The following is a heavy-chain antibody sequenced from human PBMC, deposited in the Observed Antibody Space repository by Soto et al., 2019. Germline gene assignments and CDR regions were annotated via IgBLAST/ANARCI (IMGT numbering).Heavy chain of an antibody. D-gene: IGHD2-15*01. V-gene: IGHV1-18*01. J-gene: IGHJ4*02. CDR1: GYTFNTYG. Sequence: ASVKVSCKTSGYTFNTYGVTWVRQAPGQGLEWIGWISTYNGDTNYAQSVQGRVTMTTDTSTSTAYMDLGSLRAEDTAVYYCAKCSGANCYQPIDYWGQGTLVTVSS. CDR3: AKCSGANCYQPIDY. CDR2: ISTYNGDT.